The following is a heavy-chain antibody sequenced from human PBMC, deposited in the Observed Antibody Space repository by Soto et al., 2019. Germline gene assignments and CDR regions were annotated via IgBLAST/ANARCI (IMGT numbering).Heavy chain of an antibody. CDR2: IYYSGST. CDR1: GGSISSYY. D-gene: IGHD1-26*01. CDR3: ARVVGGGSYYFDY. V-gene: IGHV4-59*01. Sequence: QVQLQESGPGLVKPSETLSLTCTVSGGSISSYYWSWIRQPPGKGLEWIGYIYYSGSTNYNPSLMRPSTLPVDPAKNQFSLKLRSVTAADTAVYYCARVVGGGSYYFDYWGQGTLVTVSS. J-gene: IGHJ4*02.